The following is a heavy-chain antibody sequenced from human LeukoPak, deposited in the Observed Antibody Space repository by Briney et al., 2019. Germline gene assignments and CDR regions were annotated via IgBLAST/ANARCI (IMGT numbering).Heavy chain of an antibody. J-gene: IGHJ4*02. Sequence: GGSLRLSCAASGFTLSSFSTHWVRQSPGRGLEYVSAINYKGGPTYYADSVKDRFTISIDNSRNTLYLQMASLRDEDMGVYYCARVGPATAFDYWGQGTQVTVSS. CDR3: ARVGPATAFDY. CDR1: GFTLSSFS. V-gene: IGHV3-64*02. CDR2: INYKGGPT.